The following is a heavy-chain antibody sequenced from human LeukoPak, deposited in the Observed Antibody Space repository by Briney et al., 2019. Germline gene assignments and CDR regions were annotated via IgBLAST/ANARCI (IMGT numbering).Heavy chain of an antibody. V-gene: IGHV3-21*01. J-gene: IGHJ4*02. CDR1: GFTFSSYS. CDR2: ISSSSSYI. D-gene: IGHD3-22*01. CDR3: ARDRAPYYYDSSGYDY. Sequence: GGSLRLSCAVSGFTFSSYSRNWVRQAPGKGLEWVSSISSSSSYIYYADSVKGRFTISRDNAKNSLYLQMNSLRAEDTAVYYCARDRAPYYYDSSGYDYWGQGTLVTVSS.